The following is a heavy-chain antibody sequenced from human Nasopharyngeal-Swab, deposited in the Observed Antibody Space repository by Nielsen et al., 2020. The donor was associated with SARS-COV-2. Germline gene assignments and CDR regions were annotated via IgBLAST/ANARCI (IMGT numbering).Heavy chain of an antibody. D-gene: IGHD3-3*01. Sequence: GESLKISCAASGFTFSSYWMSWVRQAPGKGLEWVANIKQDGSEKYYVDSVKGRFTISRDNAKNPLYLQMNSLRAEDTAVYYCAREVDLEWLFYFDYWGQGTLVTVSS. CDR1: GFTFSSYW. CDR3: AREVDLEWLFYFDY. V-gene: IGHV3-7*01. CDR2: IKQDGSEK. J-gene: IGHJ4*02.